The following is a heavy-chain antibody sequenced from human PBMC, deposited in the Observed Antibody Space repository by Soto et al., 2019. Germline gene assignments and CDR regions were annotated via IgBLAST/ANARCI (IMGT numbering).Heavy chain of an antibody. CDR2: IYHSGST. J-gene: IGHJ4*02. CDR3: ARGPPNRI. Sequence: PSETLSLTCAVSGGSISSCGYSWSWIRQPPGKGLEWIGYIYHSGSTYYNPSLKSRVTISVDRSKNQFSLKLSSVTAADTAVYYCARGPPNRIGGQGTLVTVSS. V-gene: IGHV4-30-2*01. CDR1: GGSISSCGYS. D-gene: IGHD2-15*01.